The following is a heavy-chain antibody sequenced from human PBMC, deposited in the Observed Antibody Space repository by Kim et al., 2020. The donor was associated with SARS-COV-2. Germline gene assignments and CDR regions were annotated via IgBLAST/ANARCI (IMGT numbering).Heavy chain of an antibody. Sequence: SPSFQGQVTISADKSISTAYLQWSSLKASDTAMYYCARSGYSGTRGAFDIWGQGTMVTVSS. V-gene: IGHV5-51*01. CDR3: ARSGYSGTRGAFDI. D-gene: IGHD5-12*01. J-gene: IGHJ3*02.